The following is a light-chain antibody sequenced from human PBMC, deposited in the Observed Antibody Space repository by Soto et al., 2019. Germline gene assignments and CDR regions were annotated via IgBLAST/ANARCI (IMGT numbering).Light chain of an antibody. J-gene: IGKJ1*01. CDR1: QAISSH. V-gene: IGKV1-13*02. CDR2: GAS. CDR3: QQIKSYPRVT. Sequence: AIQLTQSPSSLSASVGDRVSITCRASQAISSHLAWYQQKPGTGPKLLIHGASVLQTGVPSRFSGSGNGHGTDFTLTISSLQPEDFATYFCQQIKSYPRVTFGQGPKVEIK.